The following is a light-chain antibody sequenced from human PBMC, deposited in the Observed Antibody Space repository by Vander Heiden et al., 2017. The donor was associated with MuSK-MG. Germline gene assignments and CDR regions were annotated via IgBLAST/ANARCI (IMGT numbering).Light chain of an antibody. CDR2: GHI. Sequence: HSVLTQPPSVSGAPGQGVTISCTGSSSTIGAGYDVHWYQQPPGTAPKLLIYGHINRPSGVPDPFSGSKSGTSASLAITGLQAEDGADYYCQSFDRSLSGSIFGGGTKVTVL. J-gene: IGLJ2*01. V-gene: IGLV1-40*01. CDR1: SSTIGAGYD. CDR3: QSFDRSLSGSI.